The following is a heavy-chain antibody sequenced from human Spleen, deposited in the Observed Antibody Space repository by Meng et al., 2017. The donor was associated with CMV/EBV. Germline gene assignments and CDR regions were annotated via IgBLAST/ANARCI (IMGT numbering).Heavy chain of an antibody. CDR2: IKQDGSEK. J-gene: IGHJ4*02. CDR3: TRDRGSWPGGFDY. CDR1: LSGYW. V-gene: IGHV3-7*01. D-gene: IGHD6-13*01. Sequence: LSGYWMSWVRQGPGKGLEWVANIKQDGSEKYYVDSVKGRFTISRDNAKNSLYLQMNSLRAEDTAVYYCTRDRGSWPGGFDYWGQGTLVTVSS.